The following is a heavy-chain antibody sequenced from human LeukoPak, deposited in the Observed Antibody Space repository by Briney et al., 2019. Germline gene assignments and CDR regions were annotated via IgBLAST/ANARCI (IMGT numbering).Heavy chain of an antibody. CDR3: ARDPNGDYIGAFDM. CDR2: IRGGGGSA. Sequence: GGSLRLSCTASGFTFSAYAMMWVRQAPGKGPEWVAAIRGGGGSAFYADSVKGRFTIFRDNAKYTLCLQMNSLRAEDTAVYYCARDPNGDYIGAFDMWGPGTMVTVSS. D-gene: IGHD4-17*01. CDR1: GFTFSAYA. V-gene: IGHV3-23*01. J-gene: IGHJ3*02.